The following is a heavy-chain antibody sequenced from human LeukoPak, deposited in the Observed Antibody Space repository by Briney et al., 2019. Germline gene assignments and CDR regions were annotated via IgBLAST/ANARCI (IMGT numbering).Heavy chain of an antibody. V-gene: IGHV3-53*01. J-gene: IGHJ4*02. CDR3: ARDGGPGYCSGGSCYSPFDY. D-gene: IGHD2-15*01. CDR2: IYSGGST. Sequence: GGSLRLSCAASGFTVSSNYMSWVRQAPGKGLEWVSVIYSGGSTYYADSVKGRFTISRDNSKNTLYLQMNSLRAEDTAVYYCARDGGPGYCSGGSCYSPFDYWGQGTLVTVSS. CDR1: GFTVSSNY.